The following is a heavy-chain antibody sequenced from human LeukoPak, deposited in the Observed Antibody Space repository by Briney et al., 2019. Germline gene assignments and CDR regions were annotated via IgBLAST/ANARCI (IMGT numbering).Heavy chain of an antibody. J-gene: IGHJ6*03. V-gene: IGHV4-4*07. CDR3: ASSAAGYYHYYMDV. Sequence: SETLSLTCTVSGGSISSYYWSWIRQPAGKGLEWSGRIYTSGSTNYNPSLKSRVTISVDKSKNQFSLKLSSVTAADTAVYYCASSAAGYYHYYMDVWGKGTTVTVSS. CDR2: IYTSGST. D-gene: IGHD6-13*01. CDR1: GGSISSYY.